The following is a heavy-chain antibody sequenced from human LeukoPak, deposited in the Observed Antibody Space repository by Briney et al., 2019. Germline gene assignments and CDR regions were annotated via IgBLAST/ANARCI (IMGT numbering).Heavy chain of an antibody. CDR3: ARGYDFWSGYRYFYYYYYMDV. D-gene: IGHD3-3*01. J-gene: IGHJ6*03. Sequence: SETLSLTCTVSGGSISRGSYYWSWIRQPAWKGLEWIGRIYTSGSTNYNPSLKSRVTISVDTSKNQFSLKLSSVTAADTAVYYCARGYDFWSGYRYFYYYYYMDVWGKGTTVTVSS. CDR1: GGSISRGSYY. V-gene: IGHV4-61*02. CDR2: IYTSGST.